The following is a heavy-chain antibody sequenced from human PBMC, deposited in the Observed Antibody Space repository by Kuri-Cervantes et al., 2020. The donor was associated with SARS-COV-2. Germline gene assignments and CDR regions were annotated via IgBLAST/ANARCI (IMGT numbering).Heavy chain of an antibody. CDR1: GFTFSDYY. CDR2: ISSSSSYT. J-gene: IGHJ6*03. CDR3: AKEENYYYYYMDV. V-gene: IGHV3-11*05. Sequence: GESLKISCAASGFTFSDYYMSWIRQAPGKGLEWVSYISSSSSYTNYADSVKGRFTISRDNAKNSLYLQMNSLRAEDTAFYYCAKEENYYYYYMDVWGKGTTVTVSS.